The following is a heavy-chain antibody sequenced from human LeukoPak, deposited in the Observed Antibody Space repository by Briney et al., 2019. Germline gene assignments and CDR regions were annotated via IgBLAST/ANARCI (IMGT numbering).Heavy chain of an antibody. J-gene: IGHJ6*02. V-gene: IGHV5-51*01. CDR1: GYSFTSYW. D-gene: IGHD6-13*01. CDR3: ARKPYSSSPYYYGMDV. CDR2: IYPGDSDT. Sequence: GESLKISCKASGYSFTSYWIGWVRQMPGKGLEWMGIIYPGDSDTRYSPSFQGQVTISADKSISTAYLQWSSLKASDTAMYYCARKPYSSSPYYYGMDVWGQGTTVTVSS.